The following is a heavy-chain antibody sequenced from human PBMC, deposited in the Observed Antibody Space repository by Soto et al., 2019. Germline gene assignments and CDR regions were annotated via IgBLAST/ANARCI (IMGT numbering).Heavy chain of an antibody. Sequence: QVQLVQSGAEVKKPGASVKVSCKASGYTFTSYAMHWVRQAPGQRLEWMGWINAGNGNTKSSQKIQDRVTITRDTSASTAYMELSSLRSEDTAVYYCARDRYCSSTSCYGDAFDIWGQGTMVTVSS. D-gene: IGHD2-2*01. V-gene: IGHV1-3*01. CDR1: GYTFTSYA. CDR3: ARDRYCSSTSCYGDAFDI. CDR2: INAGNGNT. J-gene: IGHJ3*02.